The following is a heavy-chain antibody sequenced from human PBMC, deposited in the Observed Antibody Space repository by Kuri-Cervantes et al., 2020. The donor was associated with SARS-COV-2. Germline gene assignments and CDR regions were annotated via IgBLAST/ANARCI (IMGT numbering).Heavy chain of an antibody. CDR3: ARAGVLRYFDWLKTGGMDV. V-gene: IGHV1-2*04. CDR2: INPNSGGT. D-gene: IGHD3-9*01. Sequence: ASVKVSCKASGYTFTSYYMHWVRQAPGQGLEWMGWINPNSGGTNYAQKFQGWVTMTRDTSISTAYMELSRLRSDDTAVYYCARAGVLRYFDWLKTGGMDVWGQGTTVTVSS. J-gene: IGHJ6*02. CDR1: GYTFTSYY.